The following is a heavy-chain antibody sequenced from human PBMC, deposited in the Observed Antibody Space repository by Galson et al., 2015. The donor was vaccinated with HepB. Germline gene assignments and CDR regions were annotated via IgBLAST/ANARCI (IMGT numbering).Heavy chain of an antibody. V-gene: IGHV1-2*06. CDR2: INPNSGGT. J-gene: IGHJ4*02. D-gene: IGHD3-22*01. Sequence: SVKVSCKASGYTFTAYYIHWVRQAPGQGLEWMGRINPNSGGTNYEQKFQGRVTMTRDTSISTAYMELSRLTSDDTAVYYCARNNANDRAIDYWGQGTLVTVSS. CDR1: GYTFTAYY. CDR3: ARNNANDRAIDY.